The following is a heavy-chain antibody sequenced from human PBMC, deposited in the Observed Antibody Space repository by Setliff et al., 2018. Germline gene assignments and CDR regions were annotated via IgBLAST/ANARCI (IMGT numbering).Heavy chain of an antibody. J-gene: IGHJ3*02. CDR1: GYSFTSYW. CDR2: IYPGDSDT. D-gene: IGHD3-22*01. Sequence: PGESLMLSCKGSGYSFTSYWIGWVRQMPGKGLEWMGIIYPGDSDTRYSPSFQGQVTISADKSISTAYLQWSSLKASDTAMYYCARPTYYYDSSGYPGNAFDIWGQGTMVTVSS. CDR3: ARPTYYYDSSGYPGNAFDI. V-gene: IGHV5-51*01.